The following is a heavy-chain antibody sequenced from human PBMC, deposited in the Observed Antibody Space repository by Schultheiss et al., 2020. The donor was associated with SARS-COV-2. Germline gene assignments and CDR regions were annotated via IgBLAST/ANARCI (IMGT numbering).Heavy chain of an antibody. CDR2: IYYSGST. Sequence: SETLSLTCTVSGGSINSGPYCWTWIRQPPGKGLEWIGYIYYSGSTNYNPSLKSRVTISVDKSKNQFSLKLRSVTAADTALYYCAGGVRWLAFDYWGQGTLVTVSS. V-gene: IGHV4-61*01. D-gene: IGHD6-19*01. J-gene: IGHJ4*02. CDR3: AGGVRWLAFDY. CDR1: GGSINSGPYC.